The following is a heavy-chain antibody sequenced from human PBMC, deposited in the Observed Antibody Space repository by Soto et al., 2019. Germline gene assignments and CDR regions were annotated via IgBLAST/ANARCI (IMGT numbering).Heavy chain of an antibody. CDR3: AKGKNIVVGPGVIDY. D-gene: IGHD2-2*01. Sequence: EVQLLESGGGLVLRGGSLRLSCVASGFAFDNYVMNWVRQAPGKGLEWVAAMSGSHDDQNIYYIDSVRGRFTISRDNSKSTVYLDLSRLGADDSAVYYCAKGKNIVVGPGVIDYWGQGTLVTVSS. J-gene: IGHJ4*02. V-gene: IGHV3-23*01. CDR1: GFAFDNYV. CDR2: MSGSHDDQNI.